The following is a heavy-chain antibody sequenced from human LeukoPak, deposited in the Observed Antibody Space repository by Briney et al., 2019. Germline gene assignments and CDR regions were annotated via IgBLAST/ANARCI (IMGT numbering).Heavy chain of an antibody. V-gene: IGHV1-2*02. CDR3: ARDRGLYYYYYYMDV. J-gene: IGHJ6*03. D-gene: IGHD3-10*01. CDR1: GYTFTGYY. Sequence: ASVKVSCKASGYTFTGYYMHWVRQAPGQGLEWMGWINPNSGGTNYAQKFQGRVTMTRDTSISTAYMELSRLRSDDTAVYYRARDRGLYYYYYYMDVWGKGTTVTVSS. CDR2: INPNSGGT.